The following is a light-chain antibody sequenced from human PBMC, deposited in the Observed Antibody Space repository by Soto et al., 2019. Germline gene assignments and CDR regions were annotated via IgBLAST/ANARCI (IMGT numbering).Light chain of an antibody. J-gene: IGLJ1*01. CDR1: SSDVGGSNF. Sequence: QSALTQPASVSDSPGQSITISCTGTSSDVGGSNFVSWYQQHPGKPPKLIIYDVANRPSGVSNRFSGSKSGSTASLIISRLQTEDEADCYCVSYTSSTTYVFGTGTKVTVL. CDR2: DVA. CDR3: VSYTSSTTYV. V-gene: IGLV2-14*03.